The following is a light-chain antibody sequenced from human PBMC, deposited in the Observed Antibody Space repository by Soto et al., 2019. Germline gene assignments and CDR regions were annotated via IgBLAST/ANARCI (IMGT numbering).Light chain of an antibody. Sequence: QSVLTQPPSASGTPGQRVTISCSGSSSNIGTNTVNWYQCLPGTAPRLLIYTNNQRPSGVPDRFSVSKSGTSASLAISGLQFEDEADYYCATLDDILSTYVFGAGTKLTVL. CDR1: SSNIGTNT. CDR3: ATLDDILSTYV. J-gene: IGLJ1*01. V-gene: IGLV1-44*01. CDR2: TNN.